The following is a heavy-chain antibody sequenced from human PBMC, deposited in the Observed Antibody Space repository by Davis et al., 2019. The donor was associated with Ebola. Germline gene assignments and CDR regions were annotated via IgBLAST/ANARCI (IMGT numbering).Heavy chain of an antibody. CDR3: TRDEVELFGGFDY. V-gene: IGHV3-48*02. CDR1: GFTFSA. Sequence: GESLKISCAASGFTFSAMHWVRQAPGKGLEWVSYIRSSSSVMYYADSVKGRFTISRDNAKNSLFLQMNSLRDEDTAVYYCTRDEVELFGGFDYWGQGTLVTVSS. J-gene: IGHJ4*01. CDR2: IRSSSSVM. D-gene: IGHD3-3*01.